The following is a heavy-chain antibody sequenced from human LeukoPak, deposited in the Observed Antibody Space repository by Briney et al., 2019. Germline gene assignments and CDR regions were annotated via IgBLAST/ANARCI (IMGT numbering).Heavy chain of an antibody. J-gene: IGHJ5*02. CDR3: ARDAPYYDFWSGYYLNWFDP. V-gene: IGHV4-61*02. CDR2: IYTSGST. D-gene: IGHD3-3*01. CDR1: GGSISSGSYY. Sequence: SQTLSLTCTVSGGSISSGSYYWSWIRQPAGKGLEWIGRIYTSGSTNYNPSLKSRVTISVDTSKNQFSLKLSSVTAADTAVYYCARDAPYYDFWSGYYLNWFDPWGQGTLVTVSS.